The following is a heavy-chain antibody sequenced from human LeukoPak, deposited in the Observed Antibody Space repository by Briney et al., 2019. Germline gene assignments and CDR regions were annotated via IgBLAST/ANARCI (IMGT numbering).Heavy chain of an antibody. CDR1: GGSFSGYY. D-gene: IGHD3-10*01. J-gene: IGHJ1*01. Sequence: MTSETLSLTCAVYGGSFSGYYWSWIRQPPGKGLEWIGEINHSGSTNYNPSLKSRVTISVDTSKNQFSLKLSSVTAADTAVYYCASSSGQHWGQGTLVTVSS. CDR2: INHSGST. CDR3: ASSSGQH. V-gene: IGHV4-34*01.